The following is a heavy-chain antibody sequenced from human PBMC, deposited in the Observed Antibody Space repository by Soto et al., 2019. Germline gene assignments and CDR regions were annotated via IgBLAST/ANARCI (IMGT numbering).Heavy chain of an antibody. J-gene: IGHJ4*02. CDR2: ISPYNGKT. CDR1: GYTFISYG. Sequence: QIHLVQSGAEVKKTGASVEVSFEASGYTFISYGISWVRQAPGQGLEWMGWISPYNGKTIHPQTFHGRVTLTRDTSWIIVYMDVRPLGSDETAVYYCARAGFSTSWLCILGTGAHGVEIDIWCQGTLVTVSS. V-gene: IGHV1-18*01. CDR3: ARAGFSTSWLCILGTGAHGVEIDI. D-gene: IGHD6-13*01.